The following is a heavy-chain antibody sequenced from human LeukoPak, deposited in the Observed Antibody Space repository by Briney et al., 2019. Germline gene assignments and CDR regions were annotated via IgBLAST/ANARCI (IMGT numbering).Heavy chain of an antibody. CDR2: ISSSSSYI. Sequence: GGSLRLSCAASGFTFSSYSMNWVRQASGKGLEWVSSISSSSSYIYYADSVKGRFTISRDNAKNSLYLQMNSLRAEDTAVYYCARATDILRYFDWSPWYYGMDVWGQGTTVTVSS. CDR3: ARATDILRYFDWSPWYYGMDV. D-gene: IGHD3-9*01. CDR1: GFTFSSYS. V-gene: IGHV3-21*01. J-gene: IGHJ6*02.